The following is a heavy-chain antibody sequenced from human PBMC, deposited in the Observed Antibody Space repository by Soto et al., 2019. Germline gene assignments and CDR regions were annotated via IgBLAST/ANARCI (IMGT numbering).Heavy chain of an antibody. D-gene: IGHD2-15*01. V-gene: IGHV3-9*01. CDR2: LSWNSGSI. CDR1: GFTFDDYA. Sequence: EVPLVESGGGLVQPGRSLRLSCAASGFTFDDYAMHWVRPAPGKGLEWVSGLSWNSGSIGYADSVKGRFTISRDNAKNSLYLQMNSLRAEDTALYYCAKDWSCGSPNYFDCWGQGTLVTVSS. CDR3: AKDWSCGSPNYFDC. J-gene: IGHJ4*02.